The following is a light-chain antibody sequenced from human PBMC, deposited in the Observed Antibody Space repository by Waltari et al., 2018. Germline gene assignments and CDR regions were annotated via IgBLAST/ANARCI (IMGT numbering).Light chain of an antibody. Sequence: EIVLTQSPGTLSLSPGERATLACRASQSVGRSLAWYQQKPGRAPRLLIFGASSRATGLPDRFSGRGSGTDFSLTISRLAPEDFAVYYCQHYVRLPATFGQGTKVEIK. CDR1: QSVGRS. J-gene: IGKJ1*01. CDR2: GAS. CDR3: QHYVRLPAT. V-gene: IGKV3-20*01.